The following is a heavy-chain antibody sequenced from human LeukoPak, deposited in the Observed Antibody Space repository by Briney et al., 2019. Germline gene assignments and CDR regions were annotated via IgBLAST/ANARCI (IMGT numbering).Heavy chain of an antibody. V-gene: IGHV4-61*01. J-gene: IGHJ4*02. CDR1: GGSISSSSYY. D-gene: IGHD5-18*01. Sequence: SETLSLTCTVSGGSISSSSYYWNWIRQPPGKGLEWIGYIYYSGSTNYNPSLKSRVTISVDTSKNQFSLRLSSVTAADTAVYYCARVGIQRRPIDYWGQGTLVTVSS. CDR3: ARVGIQRRPIDY. CDR2: IYYSGST.